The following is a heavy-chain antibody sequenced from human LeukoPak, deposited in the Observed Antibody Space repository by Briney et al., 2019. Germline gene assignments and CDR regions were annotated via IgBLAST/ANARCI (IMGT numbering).Heavy chain of an antibody. J-gene: IGHJ4*02. CDR3: ARHAPKYYYGSGSYLDY. V-gene: IGHV4-34*01. CDR1: GGSISSYY. Sequence: PSETLSLTCTVSGGSISSYYWSWIRQPPGKGLEWIGEINHSGSTNYNPSLKSRVTISVDTSKNQFSLKLSSVTAADTAVYYCARHAPKYYYGSGSYLDYWGQGTLVTVSS. CDR2: INHSGST. D-gene: IGHD3-10*01.